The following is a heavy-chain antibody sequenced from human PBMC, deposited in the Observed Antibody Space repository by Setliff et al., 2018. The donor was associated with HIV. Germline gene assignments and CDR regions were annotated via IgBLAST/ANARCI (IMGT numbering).Heavy chain of an antibody. D-gene: IGHD3-3*01. Sequence: PSETLSLTCAVYGGSCSDYYWSWIRQHPGKGLEWIGYIYYSGTTYYNPSLKSRITISVDTSKNQFSLKLSSVTAADTAVYYCARGGLGVVTSFDSWGPGTLVTVSS. V-gene: IGHV4-31*11. CDR1: GGSCSDYY. CDR3: ARGGLGVVTSFDS. CDR2: IYYSGTT. J-gene: IGHJ4*02.